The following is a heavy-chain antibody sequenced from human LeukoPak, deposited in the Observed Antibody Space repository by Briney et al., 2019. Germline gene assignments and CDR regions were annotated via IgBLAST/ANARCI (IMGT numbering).Heavy chain of an antibody. J-gene: IGHJ3*02. D-gene: IGHD3-9*01. V-gene: IGHV4-39*02. CDR3: VRLLGGYFAGNTFDI. CDR1: GGSVSSRPHF. CDR2: IYYTGSA. Sequence: PSETLSLTCTVSGGSVSSRPHFWAWIRQTPGKGLEWIGTIYYTGSANYNPSLKSRVTISVDTSKDHFSLNLSSVTATDTAVYFCVRLLGGYFAGNTFDIWGQGTVVSVSS.